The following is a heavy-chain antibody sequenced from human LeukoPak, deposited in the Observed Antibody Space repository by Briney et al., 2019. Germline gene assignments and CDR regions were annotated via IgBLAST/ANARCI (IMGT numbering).Heavy chain of an antibody. D-gene: IGHD1-26*01. CDR2: IYSGGNT. Sequence: GGSLRLSCAASGFTVSDNYMSWVRQAPGKGLEWVSIIYSGGNTYYADSVKGRFTVSRDNSKNTLYLQMNSLRAEDTAVYYCARVIVGTTTRLDYFDYWGQGTLVTVSS. CDR1: GFTVSDNY. J-gene: IGHJ4*02. V-gene: IGHV3-66*01. CDR3: ARVIVGTTTRLDYFDY.